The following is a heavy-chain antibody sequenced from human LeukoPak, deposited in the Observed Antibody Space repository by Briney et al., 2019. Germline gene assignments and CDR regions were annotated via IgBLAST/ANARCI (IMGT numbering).Heavy chain of an antibody. Sequence: ASVEDSCQASGYTFTSYDIHWVRQASGQGRVWMGWKNPNSGNTGYAQKFQGRVRITRNTSISTAYMEMSSLRSDDTAVYYCARSPSWLGPLDYWGQGTLVTVSS. D-gene: IGHD5-12*01. CDR1: GYTFTSYD. CDR3: ARSPSWLGPLDY. CDR2: KNPNSGNT. J-gene: IGHJ4*02. V-gene: IGHV1-8*03.